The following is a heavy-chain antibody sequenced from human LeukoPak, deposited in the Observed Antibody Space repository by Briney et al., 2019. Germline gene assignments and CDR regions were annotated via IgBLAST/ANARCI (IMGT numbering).Heavy chain of an antibody. CDR1: GFTFSSYS. J-gene: IGHJ4*02. CDR2: ISSSSSYI. V-gene: IGHV3-21*01. D-gene: IGHD1-26*01. CDR3: ATYMSSDY. Sequence: GGSLRLSCAASGFTFSSYSRKWVRQAPGKGLEWVSSISSSSSYIYYADSVKGRFTISRDNAKNSLYLQMNSLRAEDTAVYYCATYMSSDYWGQGTLVTVSS.